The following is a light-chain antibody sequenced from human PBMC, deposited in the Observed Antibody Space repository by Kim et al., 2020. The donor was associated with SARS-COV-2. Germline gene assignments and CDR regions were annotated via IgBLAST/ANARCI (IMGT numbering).Light chain of an antibody. V-gene: IGKV1-5*03. J-gene: IGKJ2*01. Sequence: DIQMTQSPSTLSASVGDRVTITCRASQSISGSLAWYQQKPGKAPKFLIYKASILESGVPSRFSGSGSGTEFSLTISSLQPDDFATYYCQQYNGYPYTFGQGTKVEIK. CDR3: QQYNGYPYT. CDR1: QSISGS. CDR2: KAS.